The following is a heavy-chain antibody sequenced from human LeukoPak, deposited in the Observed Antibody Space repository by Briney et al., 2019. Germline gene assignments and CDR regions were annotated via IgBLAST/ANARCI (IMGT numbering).Heavy chain of an antibody. D-gene: IGHD2-8*02. J-gene: IGHJ4*02. CDR3: ARDSGAVEDTGVGFDY. V-gene: IGHV4-61*02. Sequence: SETLSLTCTVSGGSISSGIYYWNWIRQPAGKGLEWIGRIYSSGSTNYNPSLKSRVTVSLDTSKNQFSLRLSSVTAADTAVYYCARDSGAVEDTGVGFDYWGQGTLVTVSS. CDR1: GGSISSGIYY. CDR2: IYSSGST.